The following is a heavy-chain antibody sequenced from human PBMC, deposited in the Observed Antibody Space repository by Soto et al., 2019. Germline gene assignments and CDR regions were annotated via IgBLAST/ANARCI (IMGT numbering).Heavy chain of an antibody. Sequence: QVQLVQSGAEVKKPGASVKVSCKASGYTFNSYDINWVRQATGQGLEWMGWMNPNSGNTDYAQKFQGRVTMTRKTSISTAYMELSSLISEDTAVYYCARGPYYYYYMDVWGKRTTVTVSS. V-gene: IGHV1-8*01. CDR3: ARGPYYYYYMDV. CDR1: GYTFNSYD. CDR2: MNPNSGNT. J-gene: IGHJ6*03.